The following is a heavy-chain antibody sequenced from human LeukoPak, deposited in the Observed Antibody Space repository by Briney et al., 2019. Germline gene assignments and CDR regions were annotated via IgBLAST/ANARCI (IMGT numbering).Heavy chain of an antibody. D-gene: IGHD6-19*01. V-gene: IGHV3-73*01. CDR2: IRSKANSYAT. CDR3: TSPSTGYSSGWATSTLDY. Sequence: PGGSLRLSCAASGFTFSGSAMHWVRQASGKGLEWVGHIRSKANSYATAYAASVKGRFTISRDDSKNTAYLQMNSLKTEDTAVYYCTSPSTGYSSGWATSTLDYWGQGTLVTVSS. J-gene: IGHJ4*02. CDR1: GFTFSGSA.